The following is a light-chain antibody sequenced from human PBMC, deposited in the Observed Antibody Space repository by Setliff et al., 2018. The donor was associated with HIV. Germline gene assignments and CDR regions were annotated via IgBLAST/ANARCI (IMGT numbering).Light chain of an antibody. Sequence: QSVLTQPPSASGTPGQTVTISCSGSDSNIGGNTVSWYQQLPGTAPKVLIYRDNQRPSGVPDRFSGSKSGTSASLAIGGLQSEDGADYYCATWDDSLPVHYVFGPGTKV. CDR2: RDN. CDR3: ATWDDSLPVHYV. V-gene: IGLV1-44*01. J-gene: IGLJ1*01. CDR1: DSNIGGNT.